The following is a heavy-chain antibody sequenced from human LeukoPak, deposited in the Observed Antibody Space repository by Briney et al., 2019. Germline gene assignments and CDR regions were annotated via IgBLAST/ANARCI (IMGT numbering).Heavy chain of an antibody. V-gene: IGHV3-21*01. Sequence: GGSLRLSCAASGFTFSDYSMNWVRQAPGKGLEWVSSISSDSSYIYYADSLKRRLTISRDNAKNSLYLQIDSLRAGDTAVYNCASAPTDYVETSWYYFDYWGQGTLVTVSS. D-gene: IGHD4-17*01. CDR1: GFTFSDYS. CDR3: ASAPTDYVETSWYYFDY. CDR2: ISSDSSYI. J-gene: IGHJ4*02.